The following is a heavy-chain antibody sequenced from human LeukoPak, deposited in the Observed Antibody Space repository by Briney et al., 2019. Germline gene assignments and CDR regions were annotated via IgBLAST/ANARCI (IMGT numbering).Heavy chain of an antibody. CDR1: GFXFSTYG. Sequence: GRSLRLSCAASGFXFSTYGIHWVRQAPGKGLEWVAVIWPDGSEKYYADSVKGRFTISRDNSRNTLYLQMNSLRSDDTAVYYCARESPACGEDCFFDYWGQGTLVTVSS. CDR3: ARESPACGEDCFFDY. J-gene: IGHJ4*02. D-gene: IGHD2-21*02. V-gene: IGHV3-30*19. CDR2: IWPDGSEK.